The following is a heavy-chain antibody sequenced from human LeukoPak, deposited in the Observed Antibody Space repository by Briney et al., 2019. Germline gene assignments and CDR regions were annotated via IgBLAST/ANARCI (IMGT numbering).Heavy chain of an antibody. V-gene: IGHV4-59*08. CDR1: GDSISSYY. Sequence: SETLSLTCTVAGDSISSYYWSWIRQPPGKGLEWVGYIYYSGDTNYNPSLKTRVTMSVDTSKNQISLKLTSVTAADTAAYYCARAREGDYGDYFDYWGQGTLVTVSS. CDR2: IYYSGDT. J-gene: IGHJ4*02. D-gene: IGHD4-17*01. CDR3: ARAREGDYGDYFDY.